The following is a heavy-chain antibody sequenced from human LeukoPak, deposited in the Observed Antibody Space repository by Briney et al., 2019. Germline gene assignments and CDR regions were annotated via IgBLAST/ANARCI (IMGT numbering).Heavy chain of an antibody. J-gene: IGHJ4*02. CDR2: ISSSSSTI. CDR3: AKDTPTTGYHLDS. D-gene: IGHD1-1*01. Sequence: PGGSLRLSCAASGFTFSSYSMNWVRQAPGKGLEWVSYISSSSSTICYADSVKGRFTISRDNAKNSLYLQMNSLRAEDTAVYYCAKDTPTTGYHLDSWGQGTLVTVSS. V-gene: IGHV3-48*01. CDR1: GFTFSSYS.